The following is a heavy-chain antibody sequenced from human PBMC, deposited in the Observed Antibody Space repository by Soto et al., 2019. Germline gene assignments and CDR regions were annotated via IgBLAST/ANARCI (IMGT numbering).Heavy chain of an antibody. Sequence: ASVKVSCKASGGTFSSYTISWVRQAPGQGLEWMGRIIPILGIANYAQKFQGRVTITADKSTSTAYMELSSLRSEDTAVYYCATRTSCYGPVCAFDIWGQGTMVTVSS. CDR2: IIPILGIA. D-gene: IGHD2-2*01. CDR1: GGTFSSYT. CDR3: ATRTSCYGPVCAFDI. J-gene: IGHJ3*02. V-gene: IGHV1-69*02.